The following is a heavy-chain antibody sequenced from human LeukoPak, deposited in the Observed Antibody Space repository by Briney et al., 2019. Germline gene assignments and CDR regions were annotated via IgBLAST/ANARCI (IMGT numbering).Heavy chain of an antibody. J-gene: IGHJ3*02. V-gene: IGHV4-31*03. Sequence: SETLFLTCTVSGGSISSGGYYWSWIRQHPGKGLEWIGYIYYSGSTYYNPSLKSRVTISVDTSKNQFSLKLSSVTAADTAVYYCARDRDYGGNHRWAFDIWGQGTMVTVSS. CDR1: GGSISSGGYY. CDR2: IYYSGST. CDR3: ARDRDYGGNHRWAFDI. D-gene: IGHD4-23*01.